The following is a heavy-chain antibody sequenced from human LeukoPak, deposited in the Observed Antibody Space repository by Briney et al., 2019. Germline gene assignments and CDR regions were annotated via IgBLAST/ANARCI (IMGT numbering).Heavy chain of an antibody. V-gene: IGHV1-46*01. J-gene: IGHJ6*03. Sequence: ASVKVSCKASGYTFTSYYMHWVRQAPGQGLEWMGIINPSGGSTSYAQKFQGRVTMTRDTSTSTVYMELSSLRSEDTAVYYCARGGEDYDILTGYYDEYYYYMDVWGKGTTVTVSS. CDR1: GYTFTSYY. CDR3: ARGGEDYDILTGYYDEYYYYMDV. CDR2: INPSGGST. D-gene: IGHD3-9*01.